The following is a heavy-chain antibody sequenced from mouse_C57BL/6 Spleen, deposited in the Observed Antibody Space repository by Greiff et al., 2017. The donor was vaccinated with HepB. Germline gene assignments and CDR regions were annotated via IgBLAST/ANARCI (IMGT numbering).Heavy chain of an antibody. V-gene: IGHV1-53*01. J-gene: IGHJ1*03. Sequence: VQLQQPGTELVKPGASVKLSCKASGYTFTSYWMHWVKQRPGQGLEWIGNINPSNGGTNYNEKFKSKATLTVDKSSSTAYMQLSSLTSEDSAVYYCARLGYYDYRYFDVWGTGTTVTVSS. CDR2: INPSNGGT. D-gene: IGHD2-4*01. CDR3: ARLGYYDYRYFDV. CDR1: GYTFTSYW.